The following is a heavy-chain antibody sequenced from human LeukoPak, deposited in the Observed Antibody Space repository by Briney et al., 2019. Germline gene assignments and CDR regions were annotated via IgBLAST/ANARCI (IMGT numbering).Heavy chain of an antibody. CDR1: GYTFTSYG. J-gene: IGHJ4*02. D-gene: IGHD3-10*01. V-gene: IGHV1-18*01. CDR3: ARDTPWQGYYVSGSYSAIDY. Sequence: ASVTVSCKASGYTFTSYGISWVRQAPGQGLEWMGWIRAYNGNTNYAQKFQGRVTPTTDTSTSTAYMEVRSLRSDDTAVYYCARDTPWQGYYVSGSYSAIDYWGQGTLVTVSS. CDR2: IRAYNGNT.